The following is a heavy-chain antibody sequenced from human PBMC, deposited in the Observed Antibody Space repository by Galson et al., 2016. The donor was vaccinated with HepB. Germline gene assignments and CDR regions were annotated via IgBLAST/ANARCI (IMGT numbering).Heavy chain of an antibody. J-gene: IGHJ6*02. CDR1: GFTISSHY. CDR2: IYSDGST. V-gene: IGHV3-53*01. CDR3: ARGRGYSGYASYYGMDV. D-gene: IGHD5-12*01. Sequence: SLRLSCAASGFTISSHYMSWVRQAPGKGLEWVSTIYSDGSTYYADSVKGRFTISRDNSKNTLYLQMNSLRAEDTALCYCARGRGYSGYASYYGMDVWGQGTTVTVSS.